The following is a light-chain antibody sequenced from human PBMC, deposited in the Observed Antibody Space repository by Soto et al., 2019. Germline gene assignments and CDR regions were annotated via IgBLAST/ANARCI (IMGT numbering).Light chain of an antibody. Sequence: QSVLTQPASVSGSPGQSITISCTGTSSDVGVYNYVSWYQQHPGKAPKLMIYDVSNRPSGVSNRFSGSKSGNTASLTISGLQAEDEADYYCSSYTSSSTRVVFGGGTKVTVL. CDR2: DVS. V-gene: IGLV2-14*01. J-gene: IGLJ2*01. CDR3: SSYTSSSTRVV. CDR1: SSDVGVYNY.